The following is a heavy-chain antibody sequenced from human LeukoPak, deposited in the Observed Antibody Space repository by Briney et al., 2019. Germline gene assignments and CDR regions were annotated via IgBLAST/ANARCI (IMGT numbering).Heavy chain of an antibody. CDR2: INKDGIDQ. J-gene: IGHJ4*02. CDR3: ARDYSTGRDF. CDR1: GFTFSTKW. V-gene: IGHV3-7*04. Sequence: PGGSLRLSCAASGFTFSTKWMSWVRQAPGKGLEWVATINKDGIDQYYGDSVKGRLTISRDNAKNSLDLQMNSLRAEDTAVYYCARDYSTGRDFWGQGTLVTVSS. D-gene: IGHD2-8*02.